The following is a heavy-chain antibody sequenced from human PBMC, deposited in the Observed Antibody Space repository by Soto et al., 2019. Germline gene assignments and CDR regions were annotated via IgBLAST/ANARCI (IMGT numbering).Heavy chain of an antibody. J-gene: IGHJ6*02. CDR1: GDSVSSNSAA. D-gene: IGHD5-12*01. CDR3: ARGADIVATHYYCGMDV. V-gene: IGHV6-1*01. CDR2: TYYRSKWYN. Sequence: SQTLSLTCAISGDSVSSNSAAWNWIRQSPSRGLERLGRTYYRSKWYNDYAVSVKSRITINPDTSKNQFSLQLNSVTPEDTAVYYCARGADIVATHYYCGMDVWGQGTTVTVSS.